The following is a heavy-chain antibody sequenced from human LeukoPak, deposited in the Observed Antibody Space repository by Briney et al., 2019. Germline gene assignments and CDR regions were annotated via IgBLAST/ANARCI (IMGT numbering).Heavy chain of an antibody. D-gene: IGHD2-21*01. CDR3: ARDADWDAFDI. CDR1: GFTFSSYS. V-gene: IGHV3-21*01. CDR2: ISSSYI. Sequence: GGSLRLSCAASGFTFSSYSMNWVRQAPGKGLEWVSSISSSYIYYADSVKGRFTISRDNAKNSLYLQMNSLRAEDTAVYYCARDADWDAFDIWGQGTMVTVSS. J-gene: IGHJ3*02.